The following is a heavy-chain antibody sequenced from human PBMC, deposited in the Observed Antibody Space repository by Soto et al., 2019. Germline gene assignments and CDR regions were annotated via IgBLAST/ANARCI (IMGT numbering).Heavy chain of an antibody. D-gene: IGHD1-26*01. CDR1: GFTFSDYD. CDR2: SKNKANSYTT. CDR3: ARDEGGTYVY. V-gene: IGHV3-72*01. J-gene: IGHJ4*02. Sequence: PGGSLRFSCAASGFTFSDYDMDWVRQSPGKGLEWVGRSKNKANSYTTEYIASVKGRFTISRDNSNNLLYLQMNSLKIDDTAVYFCARDEGGTYVYRGQGTQVTVPS.